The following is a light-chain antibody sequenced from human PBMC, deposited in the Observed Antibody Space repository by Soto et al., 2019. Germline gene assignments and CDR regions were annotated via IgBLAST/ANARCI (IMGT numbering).Light chain of an antibody. J-gene: IGLJ3*02. CDR1: SSNIGAGYP. Sequence: QSVLTQPPSVSGAPGQRVTISCTGSSSNIGAGYPVHWYQQLPGTAPKLLVAGNRPSGVPDRFSVSKSGASASLAITGLQAEDEADYYCQSYESSRGSRWVFGGGTQLTVL. CDR2: G. V-gene: IGLV1-40*01. CDR3: QSYESSRGSRWV.